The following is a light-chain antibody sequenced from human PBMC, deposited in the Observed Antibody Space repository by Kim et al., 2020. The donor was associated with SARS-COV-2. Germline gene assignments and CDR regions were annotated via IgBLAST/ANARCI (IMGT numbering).Light chain of an antibody. CDR1: KLGDKY. V-gene: IGLV3-1*01. CDR2: QDS. J-gene: IGLJ2*01. CDR3: QAWDSSTVV. Sequence: VSPGQTVSITCSGDKLGDKYACWYQQKPGQSPVLVIYQDSKRPSGIPERFSGSNSGNTATLTISGTQAMDEADYYCQAWDSSTVVFGGGTQLTVL.